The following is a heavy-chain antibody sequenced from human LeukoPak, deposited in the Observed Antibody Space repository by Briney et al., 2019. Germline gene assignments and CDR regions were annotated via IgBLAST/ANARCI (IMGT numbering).Heavy chain of an antibody. D-gene: IGHD1-7*01. Sequence: GGSLRLSCAASELTFSNHGMHWVRQAPGKGLEWVATIWYDGSDKYYADSVKGRFTISRDNSKNMLYLQIDSLRVEDTAVYYCAKDETKTGTAMDVWGKGTTVTVSS. CDR2: IWYDGSDK. CDR1: ELTFSNHG. J-gene: IGHJ6*04. V-gene: IGHV3-33*06. CDR3: AKDETKTGTAMDV.